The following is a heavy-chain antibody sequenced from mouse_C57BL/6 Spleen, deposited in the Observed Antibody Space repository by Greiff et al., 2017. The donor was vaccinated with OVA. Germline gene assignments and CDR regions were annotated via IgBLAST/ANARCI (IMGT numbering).Heavy chain of an antibody. Sequence: QVQLQQSGPELVKPGASVKISCKASGYAFSSSWMNWVKQRPGKGLEWIGRIYPGDGDTNYNGKFKGKATLTADKSSSTAYMQLSSLTSEDSAVYFGARSYYGSSYPFDYWGQGTTLTVSS. CDR3: ARSYYGSSYPFDY. CDR2: IYPGDGDT. D-gene: IGHD1-1*01. CDR1: GYAFSSSW. V-gene: IGHV1-82*01. J-gene: IGHJ2*01.